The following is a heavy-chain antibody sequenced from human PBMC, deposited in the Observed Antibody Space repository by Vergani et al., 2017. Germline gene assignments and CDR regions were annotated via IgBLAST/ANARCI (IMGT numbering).Heavy chain of an antibody. V-gene: IGHV3-9*01. CDR2: ISWNSGSI. J-gene: IGHJ4*02. Sequence: EVQLVESGGGLVQPGRSLRLSCAASGFTFDDYAMHWVRQAPGKGLEWVSGISWNSGSIGYADSVKGRFTISRDNAKNSLYLQMNSLRAEDTAVYYCAREYSSGWYDYWGQGTLVTVSS. CDR3: AREYSSGWYDY. D-gene: IGHD6-19*01. CDR1: GFTFDDYA.